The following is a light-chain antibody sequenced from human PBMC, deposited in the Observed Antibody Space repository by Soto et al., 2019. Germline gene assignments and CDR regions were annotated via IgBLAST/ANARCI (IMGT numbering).Light chain of an antibody. J-gene: IGLJ1*01. V-gene: IGLV2-11*01. CDR3: CSYGV. Sequence: SALTRPRSVYGSPGQSVTISCTGTSSDVGGYNYVSWYQQHPGKAPKLMIYDVSKRPSGVPDRFSGSKSGNTASLTISGLQAEDEADYYCCSYGVFGTGTKVTVL. CDR1: SSDVGGYNY. CDR2: DVS.